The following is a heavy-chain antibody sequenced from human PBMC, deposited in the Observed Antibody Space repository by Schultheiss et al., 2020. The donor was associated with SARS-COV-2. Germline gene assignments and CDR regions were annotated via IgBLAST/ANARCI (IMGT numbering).Heavy chain of an antibody. D-gene: IGHD2-2*01. J-gene: IGHJ4*02. V-gene: IGHV3-21*01. Sequence: GGSLRLSCAASGFTFSSYDMHWVRQAPGKGLEWVSSISSSSSYIYYADSVKGRFTISRDNAKNSLYLQMNSLRAEDTAVYYCARGYCSSTSCYPYYFDYWGQGTLVTVSS. CDR2: ISSSSSYI. CDR3: ARGYCSSTSCYPYYFDY. CDR1: GFTFSSYD.